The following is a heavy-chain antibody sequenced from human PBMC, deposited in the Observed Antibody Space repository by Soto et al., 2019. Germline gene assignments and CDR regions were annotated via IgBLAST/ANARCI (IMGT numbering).Heavy chain of an antibody. Sequence: PSDTLSLTCAVYGGSFSGYYWSWIRQPPGKGLEWIGEINHSGSTNYNPSLKSRVTISVDTSKNQFSLKPSSVTAADTAVYYCARGPGGSGRRFPFDPWGQGTLVTVSS. V-gene: IGHV4-34*01. CDR1: GGSFSGYY. J-gene: IGHJ5*02. CDR3: ARGPGGSGRRFPFDP. D-gene: IGHD3-10*01. CDR2: INHSGST.